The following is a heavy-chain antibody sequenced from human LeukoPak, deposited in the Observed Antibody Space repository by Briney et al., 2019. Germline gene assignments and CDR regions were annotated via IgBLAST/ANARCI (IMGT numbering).Heavy chain of an antibody. CDR1: GFTFSSYG. D-gene: IGHD1-14*01. V-gene: IGHV3-30*02. J-gene: IGHJ4*02. Sequence: GGSLRLSCAASGFTFSSYGMHWVRQAPGKGLEWVAFIRYDGSNKYYADSAKGRFTISRDNSKNTLYLQMNSLRAEDTAVYYCARNRGAGYFDYWGQGTLVTVSS. CDR2: IRYDGSNK. CDR3: ARNRGAGYFDY.